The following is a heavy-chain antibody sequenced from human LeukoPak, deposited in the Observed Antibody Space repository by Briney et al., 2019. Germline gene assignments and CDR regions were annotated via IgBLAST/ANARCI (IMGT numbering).Heavy chain of an antibody. CDR1: TDSISSGSYY. J-gene: IGHJ4*02. CDR2: IVSGGST. CDR3: ARGAQRWLQSTDY. D-gene: IGHD5-24*01. V-gene: IGHV4-39*07. Sequence: RSSETLSLTCTVSTDSISSGSYYWGWVRQSPGQGLEWIGSIVSGGSTYHNPSLKSRVTISVDTSKNQFSLKLSSVTAADTAVYYCARGAQRWLQSTDYWGQGTLVTVSS.